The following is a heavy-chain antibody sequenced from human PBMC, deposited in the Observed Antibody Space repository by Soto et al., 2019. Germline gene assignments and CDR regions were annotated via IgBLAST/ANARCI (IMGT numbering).Heavy chain of an antibody. CDR3: GRDLHIAAADY. Sequence: GGSLRLSCAASGLTVSNAYMAWVRQAPGMGLEWVSVIYDNGTTYYADSVKGRFTISRDNAKNTVFLQMNSLRAEDTAVYYCGRDLHIAAADYWGQGALVTVSS. V-gene: IGHV3-53*01. CDR1: GLTVSNAY. J-gene: IGHJ4*02. CDR2: IYDNGTT. D-gene: IGHD6-25*01.